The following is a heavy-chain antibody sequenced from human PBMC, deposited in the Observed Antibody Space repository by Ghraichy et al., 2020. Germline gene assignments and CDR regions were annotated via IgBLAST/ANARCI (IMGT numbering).Heavy chain of an antibody. CDR3: ARIADYGPTRYGAGSFYTVFDY. D-gene: IGHD3-10*01. V-gene: IGHV4-39*02. CDR2: LNYSTIT. CDR1: GGSISSNGYD. J-gene: IGHJ4*02. Sequence: SETLSLTCTVSGGSISSNGYDWGCKRPPPGLELVWIGSLNYSTITYHNPSRNSRVTIFVDTYKSHFSLRLSSVTAADTAVYYCARIADYGPTRYGAGSFYTVFDYWGEGTLVPVSS.